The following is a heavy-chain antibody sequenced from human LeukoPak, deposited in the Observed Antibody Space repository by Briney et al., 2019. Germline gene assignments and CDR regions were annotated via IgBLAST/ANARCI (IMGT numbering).Heavy chain of an antibody. J-gene: IGHJ4*02. CDR3: ARALLPDYYDSSGNFDY. V-gene: IGHV4-39*01. CDR1: GGSISSSSYY. CDR2: IYYSGST. Sequence: PSETLSLTCTVSGGSISSSSYYWGWIRQPPGKGLEWIGSIYYSGSTYYNPSLKSRVTISVDTSKNQFSLKLSSVTAADTAVCYCARALLPDYYDSSGNFDYWGQGTLVTVSS. D-gene: IGHD3-22*01.